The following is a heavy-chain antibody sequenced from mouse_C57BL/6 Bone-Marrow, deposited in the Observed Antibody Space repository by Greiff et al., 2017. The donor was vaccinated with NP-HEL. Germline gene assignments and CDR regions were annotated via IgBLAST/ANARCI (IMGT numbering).Heavy chain of an antibody. CDR2: IHPNSGST. Sequence: QVHVKQPGAELVKPGASVKLSCKASGYTFTSYWMHWVKQRPGQGLEWIGMIHPNSGSTNYNEKFKSKATLTVDKSSSTAYMQLSSLTSEDSAVYYCARWGIYYGNYRAYWGQGTLVTVSA. J-gene: IGHJ3*01. CDR3: ARWGIYYGNYRAY. D-gene: IGHD2-1*01. V-gene: IGHV1-64*01. CDR1: GYTFTSYW.